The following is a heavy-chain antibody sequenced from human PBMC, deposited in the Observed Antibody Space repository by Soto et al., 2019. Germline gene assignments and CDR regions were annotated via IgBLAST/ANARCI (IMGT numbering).Heavy chain of an antibody. J-gene: IGHJ6*02. Sequence: DVQLLESGGGLVQPGGSLRLSCAASGFTFNRFAMTWVRQAPGKGLEWVSTIGASGDNTFYADSVKGRFTISRDNSGDTLFLQMNRLRAEDTALYYCAKLGYSSGGTCYLDYYNGLDVWGQGTTVTVSS. V-gene: IGHV3-23*01. CDR3: AKLGYSSGGTCYLDYYNGLDV. CDR2: IGASGDNT. CDR1: GFTFNRFA. D-gene: IGHD2-15*01.